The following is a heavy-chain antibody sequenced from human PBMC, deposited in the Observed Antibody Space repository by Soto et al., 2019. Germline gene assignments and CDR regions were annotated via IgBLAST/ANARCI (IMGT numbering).Heavy chain of an antibody. D-gene: IGHD1-7*01. CDR3: ARDGGVELRRAFDY. CDR1: GGTFSSYA. V-gene: IGHV1-69*13. Sequence: ASVKVSCKASGGTFSSYAISWVRQAPGQGLEWMGGIIPIFGTANYAQKFQGRVTITADESTSTAYMELSSLRSEDTAVYYCARDGGVELRRAFDYWGQGTPVTVSS. J-gene: IGHJ4*02. CDR2: IIPIFGTA.